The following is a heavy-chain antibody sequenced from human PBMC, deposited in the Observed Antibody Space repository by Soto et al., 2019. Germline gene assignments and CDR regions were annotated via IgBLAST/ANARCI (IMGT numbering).Heavy chain of an antibody. Sequence: GVPVKASCKASGYTFTSSAMHSVRNAHGQRLEWMGWISAYNGKTNYAQKLQGRVTMTTDTSTSTAYMELRSLRSDDTAVYYCARVLCSGGSCYLPSDAFDIWGQGTMVTGSS. CDR1: GYTFTSSA. CDR3: ARVLCSGGSCYLPSDAFDI. V-gene: IGHV1-18*01. J-gene: IGHJ3*02. D-gene: IGHD2-15*01. CDR2: ISAYNGKT.